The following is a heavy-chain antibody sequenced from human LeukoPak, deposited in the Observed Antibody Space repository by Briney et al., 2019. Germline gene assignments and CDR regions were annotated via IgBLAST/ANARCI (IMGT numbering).Heavy chain of an antibody. J-gene: IGHJ6*02. V-gene: IGHV1-2*02. CDR2: INPNSGGT. Sequence: ASVKVSCKASGYTFTGYYMHWVRQAPGQGLEWMGWINPNSGGTNYAQKFQGRVTMTRDTSISTAYMELSRLRSDDTAVYYCARVQLTGDRGYYYYGMDVWGQGTTVTVSS. CDR1: GYTFTGYY. D-gene: IGHD7-27*01. CDR3: ARVQLTGDRGYYYYGMDV.